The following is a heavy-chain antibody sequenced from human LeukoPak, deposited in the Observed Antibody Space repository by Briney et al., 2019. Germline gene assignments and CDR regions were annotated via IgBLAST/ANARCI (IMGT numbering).Heavy chain of an antibody. V-gene: IGHV3-23*01. CDR1: GLSFINYA. J-gene: IGHJ4*02. Sequence: GGSLRLSCVASGLSFINYAMTWVRQAPGKGLEWVSSINSGSAGSTSYADPVRGRSTISRDNSKNTLYVQVNSLGTEDTAAYYCAKGSYYDSSGSFYFDYWGQGTLVTVSS. CDR2: INSGSAGST. D-gene: IGHD3-22*01. CDR3: AKGSYYDSSGSFYFDY.